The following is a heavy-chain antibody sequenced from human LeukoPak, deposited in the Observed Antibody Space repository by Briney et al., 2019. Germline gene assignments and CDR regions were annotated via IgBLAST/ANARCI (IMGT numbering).Heavy chain of an antibody. V-gene: IGHV3-23*01. CDR3: AKGVGTTLVVPAAANYYYYGMDV. D-gene: IGHD2-2*01. J-gene: IGHJ6*02. Sequence: PGGTLRLSCAASGFTFSSYALSWVRQAPGEGLEWVSAISSSGSCIYYADPVKGRFTISRDNAKSNQYLQMNSLRAEHTAVYYCAKGVGTTLVVPAAANYYYYGMDVWGQGTTVTVSS. CDR1: GFTFSSYA. CDR2: ISSSGSCI.